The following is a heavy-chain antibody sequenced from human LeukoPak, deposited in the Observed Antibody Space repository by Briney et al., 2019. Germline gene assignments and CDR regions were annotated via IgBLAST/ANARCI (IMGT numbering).Heavy chain of an antibody. D-gene: IGHD4-17*01. CDR2: IRSSGNAI. CDR1: GFTFSNYS. V-gene: IGHV3-48*04. Sequence: GGSLRLSCAASGFTFSNYSMNWVRQAPGKGLEWVSYIRSSGNAIYYADSVKGRFTISRDNAKNSLYLQMNSLRAEDTAVYYCARPSQGPTTANWFDPWGQGTLVTVSS. CDR3: ARPSQGPTTANWFDP. J-gene: IGHJ5*02.